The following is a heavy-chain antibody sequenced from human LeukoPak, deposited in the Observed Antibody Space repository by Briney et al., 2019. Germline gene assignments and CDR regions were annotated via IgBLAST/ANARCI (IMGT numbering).Heavy chain of an antibody. D-gene: IGHD2-15*01. V-gene: IGHV3-30*02. Sequence: SGGSLRLSCAASGFTSSSYGMHWVREVQGKGLEWVAFIRYDGSNKYYADSVKGRFTISRDNSKNTLYLQMNSLRAEDTAVYYCAKDISVVVVAATSYYFDYWGQGTLVTVSS. CDR1: GFTSSSYG. CDR3: AKDISVVVVAATSYYFDY. CDR2: IRYDGSNK. J-gene: IGHJ4*02.